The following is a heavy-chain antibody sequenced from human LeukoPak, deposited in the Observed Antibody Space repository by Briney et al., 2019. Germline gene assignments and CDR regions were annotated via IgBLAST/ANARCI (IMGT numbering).Heavy chain of an antibody. Sequence: PGGSLRLSCAASGFTFSGYSMNWVRQAPGKGLEWVSSISSSSNYIYYADSVKGRFTISRDNAKNSLYLQMNSLRAEDTAVYYCAREIAVEPTFDYWGQGTLVTVSS. V-gene: IGHV3-21*01. CDR3: AREIAVEPTFDY. D-gene: IGHD6-19*01. CDR2: ISSSSNYI. J-gene: IGHJ4*02. CDR1: GFTFSGYS.